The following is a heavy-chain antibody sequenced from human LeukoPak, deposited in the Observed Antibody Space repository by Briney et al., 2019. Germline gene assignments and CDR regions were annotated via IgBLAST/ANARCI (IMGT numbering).Heavy chain of an antibody. V-gene: IGHV3-53*01. CDR2: IFSNGDT. CDR3: TRDQMNY. J-gene: IGHJ4*02. D-gene: IGHD5-24*01. Sequence: GGSLRLSCTASEFTVSRNYMLWVRQAPGKGLKWVSLIFSNGDTHYADSVKGRFTISRDTSKNTVSLQMNSLSVEDTAMYYCTRDQMNYWGQGTLVTVSS. CDR1: EFTVSRNY.